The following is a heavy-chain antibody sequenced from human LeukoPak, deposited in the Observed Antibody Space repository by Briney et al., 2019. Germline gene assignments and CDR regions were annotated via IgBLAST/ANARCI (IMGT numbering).Heavy chain of an antibody. J-gene: IGHJ4*02. V-gene: IGHV3-23*01. CDR1: GFTVSTYG. Sequence: GGSLRLSCAASGFTVSTYGMSWVRQAPGKGPEWVSGFSGSEDSAYYADSVKGRFTISRDNAKNTLYLQMNSLRAEDTAVYYCARTGGSYYFSFDYWGQGTLVTVSS. D-gene: IGHD1-26*01. CDR2: FSGSEDSA. CDR3: ARTGGSYYFSFDY.